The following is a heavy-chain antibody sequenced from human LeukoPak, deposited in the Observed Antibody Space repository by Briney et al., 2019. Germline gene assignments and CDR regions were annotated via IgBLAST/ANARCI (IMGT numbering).Heavy chain of an antibody. D-gene: IGHD3-10*01. J-gene: IGHJ3*02. Sequence: SETLSLTCTVSGVSISSYYWSWIRQPPGKGLEWIGYIYYSGSTNYNPSLKSRVTISVDTSKNQFSLKLSSVTAADTAVYYCAREDGSVAFDIWGQGTMVTVSS. V-gene: IGHV4-59*01. CDR3: AREDGSVAFDI. CDR2: IYYSGST. CDR1: GVSISSYY.